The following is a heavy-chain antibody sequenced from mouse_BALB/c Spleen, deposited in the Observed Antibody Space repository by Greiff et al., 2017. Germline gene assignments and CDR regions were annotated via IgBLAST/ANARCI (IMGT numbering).Heavy chain of an antibody. V-gene: IGHV1-69*02. D-gene: IGHD2-2*01. Sequence: QQPGQGLEWIGEIDPSDSYTNYNQKFKGKATLTVDKSSSTAHMQLSSLTSEDSAVYYCATGYDGAWFAYWGQGTLVTVSA. CDR3: ATGYDGAWFAY. J-gene: IGHJ3*01. CDR2: IDPSDSYT.